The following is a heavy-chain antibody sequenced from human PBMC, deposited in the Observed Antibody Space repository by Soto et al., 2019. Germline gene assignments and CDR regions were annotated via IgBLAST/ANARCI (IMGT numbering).Heavy chain of an antibody. Sequence: GSLRLSWVSAWLTFSSNYMSWVRQAPGKGLEWVSVIYSGGSKYYAYSVKGRFTISRENSKNTLYLQMNSLRAEDTAVYYGARAQLTDYYGMDXWGQWTRGTVS. CDR2: IYSGGSK. D-gene: IGHD7-27*01. CDR3: ARAQLTDYYGMDX. CDR1: WLTFSSNY. J-gene: IGHJ6*01. V-gene: IGHV3-53*01.